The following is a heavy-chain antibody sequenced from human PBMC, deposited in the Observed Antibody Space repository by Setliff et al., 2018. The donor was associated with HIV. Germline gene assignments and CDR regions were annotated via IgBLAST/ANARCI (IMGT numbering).Heavy chain of an antibody. D-gene: IGHD3-9*01. Sequence: SETLSLTCTVSGGSISSYYWSWIRQPPGKRLEWIGHINYSGTTNYNPSLKSRVTISVDTSKNQFSLKLSSVAAADTAVYSCARRQSYYDILNGPAFDALDIWGQGTKVTVSS. CDR3: ARRQSYYDILNGPAFDALDI. CDR2: INYSGTT. CDR1: GGSISSYY. J-gene: IGHJ3*02. V-gene: IGHV4-59*08.